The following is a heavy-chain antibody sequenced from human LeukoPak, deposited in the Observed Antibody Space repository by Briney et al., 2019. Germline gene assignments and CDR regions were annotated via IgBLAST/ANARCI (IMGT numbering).Heavy chain of an antibody. Sequence: PGGSLRLSCVASGLAFSSYSMHWVRQAPGKGLEWVGVTSYDGSDEYYTDSVKGRFTISRDNSKNTVYLQMNSLRADDTAVYYCARDFTPEWFDIHWGQGTLVTVS. CDR2: TSYDGSDE. D-gene: IGHD3-3*01. CDR3: ARDFTPEWFDIH. J-gene: IGHJ4*02. CDR1: GLAFSSYS. V-gene: IGHV3-30*04.